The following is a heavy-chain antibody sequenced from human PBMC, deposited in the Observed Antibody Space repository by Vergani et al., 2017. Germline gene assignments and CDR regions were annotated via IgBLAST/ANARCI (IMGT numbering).Heavy chain of an antibody. CDR1: GFTFSNSA. CDR3: TRRYCTITDCYEGGFDI. V-gene: IGHV3-23*01. D-gene: IGHD2-2*01. Sequence: EVHLLESGGGQVEAGGSLRLSCVASGFTFSNSAMSWVRQTSGKGLEWVSAISGHGDRTYYADSVKGRFTISRDNSKNTVYLQMNFLKVEDTAVYYCTRRYCTITDCYEGGFDIWGQGKTVTVSS. CDR2: ISGHGDRT. J-gene: IGHJ3*02.